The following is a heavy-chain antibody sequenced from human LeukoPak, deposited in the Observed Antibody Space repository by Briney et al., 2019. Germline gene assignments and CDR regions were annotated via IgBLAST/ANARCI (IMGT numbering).Heavy chain of an antibody. V-gene: IGHV3-23*01. CDR2: ISGSGGST. J-gene: IGHJ4*02. D-gene: IGHD6-13*01. Sequence: GGSLRLSCAASGFTFSSYAMSWVRQAPGKGLEWVSAISGSGGSTYYADSVKGRFTISRDNSKSTLFLQMDSLRAEDTAVYYCAKVRYMNSWYWEIDYWGQGTLVNVSS. CDR1: GFTFSSYA. CDR3: AKVRYMNSWYWEIDY.